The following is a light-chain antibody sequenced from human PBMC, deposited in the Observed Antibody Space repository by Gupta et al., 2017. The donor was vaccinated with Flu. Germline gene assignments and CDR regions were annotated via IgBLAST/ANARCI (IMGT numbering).Light chain of an antibody. V-gene: IGKV1-39*01. CDR3: QHRDSTFFP. J-gene: IGKJ1*01. CDR1: QKISTY. CDR2: ATS. Sequence: PAFLSASVGDSVTITGRERQKISTYLNWYQQKPGKAPKLLIYATSRLKSGVPSRFSGSGSGSEFTLTISGLQPEDFSTYYCQHRDSTFFPFGRGTMVEIK.